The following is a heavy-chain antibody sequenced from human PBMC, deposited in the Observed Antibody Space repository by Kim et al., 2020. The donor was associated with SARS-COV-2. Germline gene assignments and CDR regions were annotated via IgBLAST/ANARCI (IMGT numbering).Heavy chain of an antibody. D-gene: IGHD2-2*01. CDR3: ARDIVVVPAASYYYGMDV. Sequence: GGSLRLSCAASGFTFSSYWMSWVRQAPGKGLEWVSNIKQDGSGKYYVDSVKGRFTISRDNAKNSLYLQMNSLRAEDTAVYYCARDIVVVPAASYYYGMDVWGQGPTVTVSS. CDR1: GFTFSSYW. CDR2: IKQDGSGK. J-gene: IGHJ6*02. V-gene: IGHV3-7*03.